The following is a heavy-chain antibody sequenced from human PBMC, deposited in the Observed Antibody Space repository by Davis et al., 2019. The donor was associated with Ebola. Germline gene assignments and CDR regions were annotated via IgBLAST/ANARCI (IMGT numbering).Heavy chain of an antibody. D-gene: IGHD5-12*01. CDR1: GFTFDDYA. V-gene: IGHV3-20*04. J-gene: IGHJ4*02. CDR3: ARGGAYGYAFDH. CDR2: INWNGGST. Sequence: GESLKISCAASGFTFDDYAMSWVRQVPGKGLEWVSGINWNGGSTGYVDSVKGRFTISRDNAKNSLYLQMNSLRAEDTAVYYCARGGAYGYAFDHWGQGTLVTVSS.